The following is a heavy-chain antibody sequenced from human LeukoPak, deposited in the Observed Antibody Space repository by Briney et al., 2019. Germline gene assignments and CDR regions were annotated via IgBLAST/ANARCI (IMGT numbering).Heavy chain of an antibody. D-gene: IGHD3-22*01. V-gene: IGHV3-21*01. CDR1: GFTFRRYT. Sequence: GGSLRLSCAASGFTFRRYTMTWVRQAPGRGLEWVSSISSNSAYIYYADSPRGRLTISRDNAKNSLYLQVDSLGADDTAVYYCAREGGFHYDSSGDAFDIWGQGTMVTVSS. CDR2: ISSNSAYI. CDR3: AREGGFHYDSSGDAFDI. J-gene: IGHJ3*02.